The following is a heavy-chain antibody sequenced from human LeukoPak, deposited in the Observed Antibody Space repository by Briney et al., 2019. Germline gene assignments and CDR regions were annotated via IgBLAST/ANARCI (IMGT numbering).Heavy chain of an antibody. J-gene: IGHJ4*02. CDR2: IYYSGST. CDR3: ARRGYSSGYFDY. Sequence: PSETLSLTCTVSGGSVISGSYSWSWIRQPPGKGLGWIGYIYYSGSTNYNPSLKSRVTISVDTSKNQFSLKLSSVIAADTAVYYCARRGYSSGYFDYWGQGTLVTVSS. V-gene: IGHV4-61*01. D-gene: IGHD5-18*01. CDR1: GGSVISGSYS.